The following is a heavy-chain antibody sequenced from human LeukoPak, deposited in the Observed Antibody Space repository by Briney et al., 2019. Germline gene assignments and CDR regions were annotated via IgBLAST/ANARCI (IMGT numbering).Heavy chain of an antibody. Sequence: GGSLRLSCAASGFTVSSNYMSWVRQAPGKGLEWVANIKQDGSEKYYVDSVKGRFTISRDNAKNSLYLQMNSLRAEDTAVYYCAREDWNQDDYWGQGTLVTVSS. D-gene: IGHD1-1*01. J-gene: IGHJ4*02. V-gene: IGHV3-7*01. CDR1: GFTVSSNY. CDR2: IKQDGSEK. CDR3: AREDWNQDDY.